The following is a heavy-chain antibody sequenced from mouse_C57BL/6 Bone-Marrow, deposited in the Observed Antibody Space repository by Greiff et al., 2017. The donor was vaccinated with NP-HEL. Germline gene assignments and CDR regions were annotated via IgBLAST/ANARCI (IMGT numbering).Heavy chain of an antibody. CDR1: GFNIKDDY. V-gene: IGHV14-4*01. D-gene: IGHD2-3*01. Sequence: VQLKQSGAELVRPGASVKLSCTASGFNIKDDYMHWVKQRPEQGLEWIGWIDPENGDTEYASKFQGKATITADTSSNTAYLQLSSLTSEDTAVYYCARWGFDVWGTGTTVTVSS. CDR3: ARWGFDV. J-gene: IGHJ1*03. CDR2: IDPENGDT.